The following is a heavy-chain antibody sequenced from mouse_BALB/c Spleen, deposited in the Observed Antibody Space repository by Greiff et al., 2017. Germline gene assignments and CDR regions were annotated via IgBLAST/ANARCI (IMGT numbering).Heavy chain of an antibody. V-gene: IGHV5-4*02. CDR3: ARAGYGSTLYYYAMDY. CDR1: GFTFSDYY. D-gene: IGHD1-1*01. Sequence: EVKVVESGGGLVKPGGSLKLSCAASGFTFSDYYMYWVRQTPEKRLEWVATISDGGSYTYYPDSVKGRFTISRDNAKNNLYLQMSSLKSEDTAMYYCARAGYGSTLYYYAMDYWGQGTSVTVSS. CDR2: ISDGGSYT. J-gene: IGHJ4*01.